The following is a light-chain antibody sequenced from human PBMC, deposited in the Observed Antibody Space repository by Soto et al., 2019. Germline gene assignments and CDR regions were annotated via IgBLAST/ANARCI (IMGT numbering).Light chain of an antibody. J-gene: IGLJ2*01. V-gene: IGLV1-40*01. CDR3: SSFSSITREV. Sequence: QSVLTQPPSVSGAPGQRVTISCTGSSSNIGAGYDVHWYQQLPGTAPKLLIYGNSNRPSGVPDRFSGSKSGNTASLTISGLQTEDEADYYCSSFSSITREVFGGGTKVTVL. CDR1: SSNIGAGYD. CDR2: GNS.